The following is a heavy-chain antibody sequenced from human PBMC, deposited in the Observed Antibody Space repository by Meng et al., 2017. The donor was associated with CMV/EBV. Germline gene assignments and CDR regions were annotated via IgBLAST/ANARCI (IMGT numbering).Heavy chain of an antibody. D-gene: IGHD4-11*01. V-gene: IGHV3-23*01. CDR1: GFTFSSYA. CDR2: ISGSGGST. Sequence: GESLKISCAASGFTFSSYAMSWVRQAPGKGLEWVSAISGSGGSTYYADSVKGRFTISRDNSKNTLYLQMNSLRAEDTAVYYCAKDLGLEVTGFDYWGQGTLVTVSS. J-gene: IGHJ4*02. CDR3: AKDLGLEVTGFDY.